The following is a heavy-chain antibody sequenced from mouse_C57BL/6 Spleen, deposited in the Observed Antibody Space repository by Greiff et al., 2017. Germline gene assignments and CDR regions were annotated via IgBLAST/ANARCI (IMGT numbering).Heavy chain of an antibody. J-gene: IGHJ4*01. CDR3: TRPYDYDYAMDY. D-gene: IGHD2-4*01. Sequence: EVHLVESGGGLVKPGGSLKLSCAASGFTFSDYGMHWVRQAPEKGLEWVAYISSGSSTIYYADKVKGRFTISRDNAKNTLFLQMTSLRSEDTAMYYCTRPYDYDYAMDYWGQVTSVTVSS. CDR1: GFTFSDYG. CDR2: ISSGSSTI. V-gene: IGHV5-17*01.